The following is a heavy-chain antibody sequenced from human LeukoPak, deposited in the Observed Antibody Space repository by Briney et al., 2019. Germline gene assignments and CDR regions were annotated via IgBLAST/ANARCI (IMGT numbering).Heavy chain of an antibody. Sequence: GGSLRLSCAASGFIFDDYAMHWGRRAPQKGVEWGSGISWNSGSIGYADSVKGRFTISRDNAKNSLYLQMNSLRAEDTALYYCARGYFVRNDYWGQGTLVPVSS. D-gene: IGHD3-10*02. CDR1: GFIFDDYA. CDR2: ISWNSGSI. V-gene: IGHV3-9*01. CDR3: ARGYFVRNDY. J-gene: IGHJ4*02.